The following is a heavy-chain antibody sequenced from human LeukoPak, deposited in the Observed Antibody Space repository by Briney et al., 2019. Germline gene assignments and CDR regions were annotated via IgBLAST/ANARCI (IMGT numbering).Heavy chain of an antibody. CDR1: GGSISSYY. J-gene: IGHJ5*02. V-gene: IGHV4-59*12. D-gene: IGHD4-17*01. CDR3: AREGSRLRRYNWFDP. CDR2: IYYSGST. Sequence: KSSETLSLTCTVSGGSISSYYWSWIRQPPGKGLEWIGYIYYSGSTNYNPSLKSRVTISVDTSKNQFSLKLSSVTAADTAVYYCAREGSRLRRYNWFDPWGQGTLVTVSS.